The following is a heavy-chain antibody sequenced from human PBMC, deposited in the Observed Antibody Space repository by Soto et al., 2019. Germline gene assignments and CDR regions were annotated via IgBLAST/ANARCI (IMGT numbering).Heavy chain of an antibody. CDR3: ASGDLSPFDY. Sequence: PSETLSFTCAVSGYSISSGYYWGWIRQPPGKGLEWIGSIYHSGSTYYNPSLKSRVTISVDTSKNQSSLKLSSVTAADTAVYYCASGDLSPFDYWGQGTLVTVSS. CDR1: GYSISSGYY. V-gene: IGHV4-38-2*01. D-gene: IGHD1-1*01. J-gene: IGHJ4*02. CDR2: IYHSGST.